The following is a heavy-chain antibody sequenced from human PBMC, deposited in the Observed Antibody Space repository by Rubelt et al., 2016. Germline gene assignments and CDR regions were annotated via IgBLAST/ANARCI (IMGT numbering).Heavy chain of an antibody. J-gene: IGHJ6*02. CDR1: GFNFNNNA. Sequence: EVQLLESGGGLVQPGGSLRLSCVASGFNFNNNAMSWVRQAPGKGLEWVSAISGSAAGTYYADSVKGRFTISRDNSKNTLYLQMNSLSAEDTAVYYCVKELGHYFGLDVWGQGTTVSVAS. CDR2: ISGSAAGT. D-gene: IGHD7-27*01. CDR3: VKELGHYFGLDV. V-gene: IGHV3-23*01.